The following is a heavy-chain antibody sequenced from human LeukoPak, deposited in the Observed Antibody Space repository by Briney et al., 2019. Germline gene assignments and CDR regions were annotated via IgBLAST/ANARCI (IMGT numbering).Heavy chain of an antibody. J-gene: IGHJ4*02. CDR1: GFTFGDYA. CDR3: TQTRLGYCSGGSCYIFDY. Sequence: GGSLRLPCTASGFTFGDYAMSWVRQAPGKGLEWVGFIRSKAYGGTTEYAASVKGRFTISRDDSKSIAYLQMNSLKTEDTAVYYCTQTRLGYCSGGSCYIFDYWGQGTLVTVSS. CDR2: IRSKAYGGTT. V-gene: IGHV3-49*04. D-gene: IGHD2-15*01.